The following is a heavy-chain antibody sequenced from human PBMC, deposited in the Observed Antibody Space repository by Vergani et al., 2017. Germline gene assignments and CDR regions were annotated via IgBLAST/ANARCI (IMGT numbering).Heavy chain of an antibody. CDR3: AKYDILTGYGYYYSGMDV. D-gene: IGHD3-9*01. Sequence: QVQLVQSGAEVKKPGASVKVSCKASGYTFTSYGISWVRQAPGQGLEWMGWISAYNGNTNYAQKLPGRVTRTTDTSTSTADMELRSLRSDDTAVYDCAKYDILTGYGYYYSGMDVWGQGTTVTVSS. V-gene: IGHV1-18*04. CDR2: ISAYNGNT. J-gene: IGHJ6*02. CDR1: GYTFTSYG.